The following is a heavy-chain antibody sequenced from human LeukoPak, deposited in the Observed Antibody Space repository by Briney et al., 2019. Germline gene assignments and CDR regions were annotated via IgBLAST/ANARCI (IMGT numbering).Heavy chain of an antibody. Sequence: GGSLRLSCATSGFTLSNYNINWVRQSPGKGLEWFSLISSSSRTIHYADSVKGRFTISRDNAKNSLYLQMNSLRDEDTAVYYCARGTRPPDYWGQGTLVTVSS. D-gene: IGHD2-2*01. V-gene: IGHV3-48*02. CDR3: ARGTRPPDY. CDR2: ISSSSRTI. J-gene: IGHJ4*02. CDR1: GFTLSNYN.